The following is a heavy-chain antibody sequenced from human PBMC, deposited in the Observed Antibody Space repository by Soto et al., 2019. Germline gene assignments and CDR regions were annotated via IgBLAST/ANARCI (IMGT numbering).Heavy chain of an antibody. CDR2: ISGSGVST. D-gene: IGHD1-26*01. Sequence: GALRLACAASGFTFSRYAMSWVRQAPGKGLEWVSAISGSGVSTYYADSVKGRFTISRDNSKNTLYLQMNSLRAEDTAVYYCAKGVIVGAPGCWGQGTLVTVSS. CDR3: AKGVIVGAPGC. CDR1: GFTFSRYA. V-gene: IGHV3-23*01. J-gene: IGHJ4*02.